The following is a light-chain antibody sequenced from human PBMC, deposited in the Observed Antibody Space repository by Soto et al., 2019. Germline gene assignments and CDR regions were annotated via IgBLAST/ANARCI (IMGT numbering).Light chain of an antibody. CDR2: KAS. CDR3: QQYNSYSQT. CDR1: QSISSW. V-gene: IGKV1-5*03. Sequence: DIPMTQSPSPLSASVGGRNTNTCPASQSISSWLAWYQQKPGKAPKLLIYKASSLESGVPSRFSGSGSGTEFTLTISSLQPDDFATYYCQQYNSYSQTFGQGTKVDIK. J-gene: IGKJ1*01.